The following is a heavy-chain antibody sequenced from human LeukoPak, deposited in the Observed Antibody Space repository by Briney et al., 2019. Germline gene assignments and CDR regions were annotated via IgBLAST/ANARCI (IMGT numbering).Heavy chain of an antibody. CDR3: ARDLFTEGEDY. CDR2: INEHGGVM. J-gene: IGHJ4*02. CDR1: GFTFSSYW. D-gene: IGHD3-16*01. Sequence: GGSLRLSCAASGFTFSSYWMSWVRQAPGKGLEWVANINEHGGVMYYVGSVKGRFTISRDNAKNSLYLQMNSLRADDTAVYYCARDLFTEGEDYWGQGTLVTVSS. V-gene: IGHV3-7*01.